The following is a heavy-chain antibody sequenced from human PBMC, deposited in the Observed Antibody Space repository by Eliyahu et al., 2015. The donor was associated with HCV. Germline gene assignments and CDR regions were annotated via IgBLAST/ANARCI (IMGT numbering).Heavy chain of an antibody. V-gene: IGHV5-51*01. Sequence: EVQLVQSGAEVIKPGEPLRISCKGSGYTFTNYWIGWVRXVPGKGLEWMGIIWPGDSDTRYSPSFQGQVTISADKSISTAYLQWRSLKASDTAMYFCARGVGAFAEFDYWGQGTLVTVSS. CDR3: ARGVGAFAEFDY. D-gene: IGHD3-16*01. CDR2: IWPGDSDT. CDR1: GYTFTNYW. J-gene: IGHJ4*02.